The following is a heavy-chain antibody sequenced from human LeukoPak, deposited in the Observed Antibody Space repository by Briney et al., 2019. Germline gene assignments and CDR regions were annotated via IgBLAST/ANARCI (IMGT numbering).Heavy chain of an antibody. D-gene: IGHD6-6*01. V-gene: IGHV5-51*01. CDR2: IYVGDSDT. Sequence: GESLKISCKGSGYSFTSYWIGWVRQTPGKGLEWMGIIYVGDSDTRYSPSFQGQVTISVDKSISTAYLQWTSLKASDTAMYYCARHTRYSSSSRVFDYWGQGTLVTVSS. CDR1: GYSFTSYW. CDR3: ARHTRYSSSSRVFDY. J-gene: IGHJ4*02.